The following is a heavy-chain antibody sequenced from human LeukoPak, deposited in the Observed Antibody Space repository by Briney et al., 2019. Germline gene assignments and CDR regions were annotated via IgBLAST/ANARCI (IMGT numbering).Heavy chain of an antibody. CDR3: ARGLGYYDILTGYYPTEYYFDY. Sequence: SQTLSLTCAVSGGSISSGGYSWSWIRQPPGKGLEWIGYICHSGSTYYNPSLKSRVTISVDRSKNQFSLKLSSVTAADTAVYYCARGLGYYDILTGYYPTEYYFDYWGQGTLVTVSS. CDR1: GGSISSGGYS. CDR2: ICHSGST. D-gene: IGHD3-9*01. V-gene: IGHV4-30-2*01. J-gene: IGHJ4*02.